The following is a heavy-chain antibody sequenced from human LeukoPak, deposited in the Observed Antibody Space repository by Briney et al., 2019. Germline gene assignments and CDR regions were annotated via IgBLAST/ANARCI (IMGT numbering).Heavy chain of an antibody. J-gene: IGHJ6*03. CDR1: GGSISSYY. CDR3: AREYYDFWSGTYYYYMDV. V-gene: IGHV4-4*07. D-gene: IGHD3-3*01. CDR2: IYTSGST. Sequence: SETLSLTCTVSGGSISSYYWSWIRQPARKGLEWIGRIYTSGSTNYNPSLKSRVTMSVDTSKNQFSLKLSSVTAADTAVYYCAREYYDFWSGTYYYYMDVWGKGTTVTVSS.